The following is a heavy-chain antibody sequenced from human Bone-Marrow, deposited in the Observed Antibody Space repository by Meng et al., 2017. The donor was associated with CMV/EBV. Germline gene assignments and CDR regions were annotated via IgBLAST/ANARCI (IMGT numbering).Heavy chain of an antibody. CDR2: MNPNSGNT. V-gene: IGHV1-8*01. CDR1: GYTFTSYD. D-gene: IGHD2-2*01. Sequence: ASVKVSCKASGYTFTSYDINWVRQASGQGLEWMGWMNPNSGNTGYAQKFQGRVTMTRNTSISTAYMELSSLRSEDTAVYYCARGLTPSWGYYYGMDVWGQGTTVTVSS. J-gene: IGHJ6*02. CDR3: ARGLTPSWGYYYGMDV.